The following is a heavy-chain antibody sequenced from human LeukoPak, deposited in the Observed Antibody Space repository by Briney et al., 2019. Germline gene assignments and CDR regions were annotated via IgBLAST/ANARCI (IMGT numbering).Heavy chain of an antibody. CDR3: ARDRYSGYDWEGDY. V-gene: IGHV3-7*01. CDR2: IKQDGSEK. CDR1: GFTFSSYW. D-gene: IGHD5-12*01. J-gene: IGHJ4*02. Sequence: GGSLRLSCAASGFTFSSYWMSWVRQAPGKGLEWVANIKQDGSEKYYVDSVKGRFTISRGNAKNSLYLQMSSLRAEDTAVYYCARDRYSGYDWEGDYWGQGTLVTVSS.